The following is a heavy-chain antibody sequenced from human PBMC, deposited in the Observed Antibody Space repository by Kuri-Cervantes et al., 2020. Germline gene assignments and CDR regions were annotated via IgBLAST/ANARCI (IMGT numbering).Heavy chain of an antibody. J-gene: IGHJ4*02. D-gene: IGHD3-3*01. CDR3: TTADPGVWYNFWSGYYPLDY. CDR2: IKSKTDGGTT. V-gene: IGHV3-15*01. Sequence: GGSLRLSCAASGFTFSNAWMSWVRQAPGKGLEWVGRIKSKTDGGTTDYAATVKGRFTISRDDSKNTLYLQMNSLKTEDTAVYYCTTADPGVWYNFWSGYYPLDYWGQGTLVTVSS. CDR1: GFTFSNAW.